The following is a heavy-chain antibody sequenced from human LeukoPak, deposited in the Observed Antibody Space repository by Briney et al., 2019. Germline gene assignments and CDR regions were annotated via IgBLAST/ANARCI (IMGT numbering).Heavy chain of an antibody. V-gene: IGHV1-18*01. J-gene: IGHJ3*01. CDR2: ISVYNGKS. CDR3: ARSHRCGVETFDF. D-gene: IGHD2-21*02. Sequence: GASVTVSCKTPGYTFTNYGINWVRQAPGQGLEWMGWISVYNGKSNYAPKLQDRVSMTTDTYTRTAYMELRSLSSDDTAVYFCARSHRCGVETFDFWGQGTMVIVSS. CDR1: GYTFTNYG.